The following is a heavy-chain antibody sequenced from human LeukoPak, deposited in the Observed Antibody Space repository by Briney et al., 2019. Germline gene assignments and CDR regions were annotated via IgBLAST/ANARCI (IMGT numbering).Heavy chain of an antibody. CDR3: ARERGTRGYSYGFFDY. J-gene: IGHJ4*02. CDR2: IYTSGST. Sequence: SETLSLTCTVSGGSISSYYWSWIWQPAGKGLEWIGRIYTSGSTNYNPSLKSRVTMSVDTSKNHFSLKLSSVTAADTAVYYCARERGTRGYSYGFFDYWGQGTLVTVSS. V-gene: IGHV4-4*07. CDR1: GGSISSYY. D-gene: IGHD5-18*01.